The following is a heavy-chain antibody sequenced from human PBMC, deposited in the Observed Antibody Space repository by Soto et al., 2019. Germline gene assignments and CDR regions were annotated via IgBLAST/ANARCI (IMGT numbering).Heavy chain of an antibody. D-gene: IGHD5-12*01. CDR1: GDSITSSY. CDR3: AKGAGRDGYNTA. CDR2: IFYTGIT. Sequence: QVQLQQSGPGLMKPSETLSLTCTVSGDSITSSYWSWFRQPPGKGLEYIGFIFYTGITSYNPSLKSRATISMNTSKNQFFLRLTSVTAADTAVYYCAKGAGRDGYNTARGQGTLVTVS. J-gene: IGHJ4*02. V-gene: IGHV4-59*01.